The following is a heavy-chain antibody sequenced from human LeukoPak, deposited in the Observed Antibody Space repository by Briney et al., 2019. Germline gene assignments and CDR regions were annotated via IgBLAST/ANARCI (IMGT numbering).Heavy chain of an antibody. V-gene: IGHV3-21*04. Sequence: GGSLRLSCAASGFTFSSYSMNWVRQAPGKGLEWVSSISSSSSYIYYADSVKGRFTISRDNSKNTLYLQMNSLRAEDTAVYYCAKSPGYYDSSGSFIDYWGQGTLVTVSS. J-gene: IGHJ4*02. CDR3: AKSPGYYDSSGSFIDY. D-gene: IGHD3-22*01. CDR1: GFTFSSYS. CDR2: ISSSSSYI.